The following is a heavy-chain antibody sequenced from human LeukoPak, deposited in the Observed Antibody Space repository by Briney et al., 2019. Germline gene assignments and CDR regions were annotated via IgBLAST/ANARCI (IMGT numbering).Heavy chain of an antibody. Sequence: PSETLSLTCPVSGGSISGSNSYWGWLRQPPGKGLEWIGSVYETGATDYNPSLRSRVTLFVDTSKNQFSLRLSSVTAADTAVYYCARQPNPASGNDAFDIWGQGTMVTVSS. J-gene: IGHJ3*02. CDR3: ARQPNPASGNDAFDI. CDR1: GGSISGSNSY. D-gene: IGHD6-13*01. V-gene: IGHV4-39*01. CDR2: VYETGAT.